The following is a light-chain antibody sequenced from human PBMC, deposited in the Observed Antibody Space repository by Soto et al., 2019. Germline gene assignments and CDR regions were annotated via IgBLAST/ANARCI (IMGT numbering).Light chain of an antibody. J-gene: IGKJ4*01. CDR1: QNININ. CDR3: QQYKDWPPLT. Sequence: EIVMTQSPLTLSVSPGEGATLSCRASQNININLAWYQQRPGQAPRVLIYGASSRASGIPDRFSGSGSGTDFTLTINRLEPDDFAFYYCQQYKDWPPLTFGGGTRVEIK. CDR2: GAS. V-gene: IGKV3D-15*01.